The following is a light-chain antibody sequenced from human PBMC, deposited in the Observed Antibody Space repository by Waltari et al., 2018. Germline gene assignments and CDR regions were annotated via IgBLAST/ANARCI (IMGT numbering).Light chain of an antibody. Sequence: DIQMTQSPSALSTSVGDRVTITCRASQSLGNWLAWYQQKPGKAPKLLIYKTSILESGVPARFSGSGSGTEFTLTISSLQPDDFATYYCQQYTSNWYTFGQGTKLEIK. CDR1: QSLGNW. J-gene: IGKJ2*01. CDR3: QQYTSNWYT. V-gene: IGKV1-5*03. CDR2: KTS.